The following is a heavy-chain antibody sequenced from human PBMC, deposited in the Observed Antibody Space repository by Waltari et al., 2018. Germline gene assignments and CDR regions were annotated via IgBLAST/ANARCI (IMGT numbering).Heavy chain of an antibody. CDR2: VNAGNGNT. V-gene: IGHV1-3*01. D-gene: IGHD2-21*01. J-gene: IGHJ6*03. CDR1: GYTFSDYA. CDR3: ARDEKAVVINYYYYYMDV. Sequence: QVQLVQSGAEVKKPGASVKVSCKASGYTFSDYAIHWVCQAPGQRLEWMGWVNAGNGNTKYSQKFQGRVTITRDTSASTAYMELSSLRSEDTAVYYCARDEKAVVINYYYYYMDVWGKGTTVTVSS.